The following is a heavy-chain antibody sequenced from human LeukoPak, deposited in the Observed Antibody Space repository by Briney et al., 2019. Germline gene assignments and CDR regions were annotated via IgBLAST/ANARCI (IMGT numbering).Heavy chain of an antibody. J-gene: IGHJ4*02. CDR3: ARDPYTDCGGDCYTGY. V-gene: IGHV3-21*01. CDR2: ISSSSSYI. Sequence: GGSLRLSCAASGFTFSSYAMSWVRQAPGKGLEWVSSISSSSSYIYYADSVKGRFTISRDNAKNSLYLQMNSLRAEDTAVYYCARDPYTDCGGDCYTGYWGQGTLVTVSS. D-gene: IGHD2-21*02. CDR1: GFTFSSYA.